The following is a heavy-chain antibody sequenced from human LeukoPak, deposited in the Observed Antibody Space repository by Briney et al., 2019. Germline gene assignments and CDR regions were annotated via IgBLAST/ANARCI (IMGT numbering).Heavy chain of an antibody. Sequence: GGSLRLSCAASGFTFSSYAMSWVRQAPGKGLEWVSAISGSGGSTYYADSVKGRFTISRDSSKNTLYLQMNSLRAEDTAVYYCAKDKLAAAGTDYYYGMDVWGQGTTVTVSS. CDR2: ISGSGGST. CDR1: GFTFSSYA. D-gene: IGHD6-13*01. V-gene: IGHV3-23*01. CDR3: AKDKLAAAGTDYYYGMDV. J-gene: IGHJ6*02.